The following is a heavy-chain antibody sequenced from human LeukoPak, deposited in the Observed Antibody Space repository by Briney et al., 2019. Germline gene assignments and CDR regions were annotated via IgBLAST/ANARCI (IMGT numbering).Heavy chain of an antibody. J-gene: IGHJ2*01. D-gene: IGHD1-26*01. Sequence: PSETLSLTCTVSGGSISSYYWSWIRQPPGKGLEWIGYIYHTGSTNYNPSLKSRVTISVDTSKNQFSLKLSSVTAADTAVYYCARDGGIVGASPISGWYFDLWGRGTLVTVSS. CDR2: IYHTGST. CDR3: ARDGGIVGASPISGWYFDL. V-gene: IGHV4-59*12. CDR1: GGSISSYY.